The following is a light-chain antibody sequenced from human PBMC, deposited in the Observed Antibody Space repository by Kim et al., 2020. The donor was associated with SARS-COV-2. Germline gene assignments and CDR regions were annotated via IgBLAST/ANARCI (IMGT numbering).Light chain of an antibody. CDR2: GSS. CDR1: QSVSSSY. Sequence: EIVLTQSPGTLSLSPGERATLSCRASQSVSSSYLAWYQQKPGQPPSLLIYGSSSRATGIPDRFSGSGSGTDFPPTISALGPENFALYCVKHYSTSLTFGEGTKVEIK. J-gene: IGKJ4*02. V-gene: IGKV3-20*01. CDR3: KHYSTSLT.